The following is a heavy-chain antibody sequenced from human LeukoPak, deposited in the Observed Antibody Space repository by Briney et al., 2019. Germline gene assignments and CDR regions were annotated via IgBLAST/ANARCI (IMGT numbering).Heavy chain of an antibody. CDR1: GFTFRSYA. CDR3: ARDRDTVAQFYGMDV. J-gene: IGHJ6*02. Sequence: GGSLRLSCAASGFTFRSYAMTWVRQAPGKGLEWVSGISGSGARTYYADSVKGRFTISRDNTKNSLYLQMNSLRAEVTAIYYCARDRDTVAQFYGMDVWAKGPRSPSP. D-gene: IGHD4-23*01. V-gene: IGHV3-23*01. CDR2: ISGSGART.